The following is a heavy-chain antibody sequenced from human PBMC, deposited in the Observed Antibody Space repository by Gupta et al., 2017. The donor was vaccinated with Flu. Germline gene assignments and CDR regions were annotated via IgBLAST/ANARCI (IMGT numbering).Heavy chain of an antibody. CDR3: ARGGIQLWSY. J-gene: IGHJ4*02. Sequence: EVQLVESGGGWVQPGGSLSLPWAPSGSTFSSYAMHWVRQAPGKGLEYVSAISSNGGSTYYANSVKGRFTISRDNSKNTLYLQMGSLRAEDMAVYYCARGGIQLWSYWGQGTLVTVSS. V-gene: IGHV3-64*01. CDR1: GSTFSSYA. D-gene: IGHD5-18*01. CDR2: ISSNGGST.